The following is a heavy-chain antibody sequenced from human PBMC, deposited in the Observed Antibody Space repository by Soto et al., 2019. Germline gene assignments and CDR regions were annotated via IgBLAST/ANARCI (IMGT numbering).Heavy chain of an antibody. D-gene: IGHD2-15*01. V-gene: IGHV3-23*01. CDR3: AKEYCSGGSWYPLD. J-gene: IGHJ4*02. CDR2: ISGGGGST. Sequence: EVQLLESGGGLVQPGGSLRLSCVASGFSLNSYVMGWVRQAPGKGLEWVSDISGGGGSTYYADYVKGRFTISRDNSKNTLYLQMNSLRADDTAVYYCAKEYCSGGSWYPLDWGQGTLVTVSS. CDR1: GFSLNSYV.